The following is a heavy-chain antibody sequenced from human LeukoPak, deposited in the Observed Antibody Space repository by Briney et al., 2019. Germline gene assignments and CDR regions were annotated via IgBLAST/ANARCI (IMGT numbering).Heavy chain of an antibody. D-gene: IGHD4-17*01. V-gene: IGHV1-69*13. Sequence: SVKVSCKASGGTFSSYAISWVRQAPGQGLEWMGGIIPIFGTANYAQKFQGRVTITADESTSTAYMELSSLRSEDTAVYYCARVSTVNDAFDIWGQGTMVTVSS. CDR3: ARVSTVNDAFDI. CDR1: GGTFSSYA. J-gene: IGHJ3*02. CDR2: IIPIFGTA.